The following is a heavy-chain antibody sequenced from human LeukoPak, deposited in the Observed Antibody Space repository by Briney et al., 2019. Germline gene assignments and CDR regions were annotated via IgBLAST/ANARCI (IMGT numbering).Heavy chain of an antibody. CDR3: ARDVGFAGNSGMDV. J-gene: IGHJ6*02. CDR2: INWNSVHM. V-gene: IGHV3-9*01. D-gene: IGHD3-16*01. Sequence: GGSLRLSCEASGLTFLNYAMHWVRQAPGKGLEWVSAINWNSVHMNYADSVKGRFTISRDNAKNSLYLQMNSLRPENTALYYCARDVGFAGNSGMDVWGQGTTVTVFS. CDR1: GLTFLNYA.